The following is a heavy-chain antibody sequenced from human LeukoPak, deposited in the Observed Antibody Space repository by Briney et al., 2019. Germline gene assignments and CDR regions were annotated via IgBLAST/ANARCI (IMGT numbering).Heavy chain of an antibody. CDR2: IYYCGST. J-gene: IGHJ1*01. CDR1: GGSISSSRYY. D-gene: IGHD6-25*01. Sequence: SETLSLTXTVSGGSISSSRYYWGWIRQPPGKGLEWIGRIYYCGSTYYNPSLKSRVTISVDTSKNQFSLKLSSVTAADTAVYYCARHDRLPSLDEYFQHWGQGTLVTVSS. V-gene: IGHV4-39*01. CDR3: ARHDRLPSLDEYFQH.